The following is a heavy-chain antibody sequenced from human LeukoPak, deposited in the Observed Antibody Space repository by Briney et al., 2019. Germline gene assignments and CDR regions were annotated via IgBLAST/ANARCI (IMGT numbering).Heavy chain of an antibody. D-gene: IGHD3-22*01. CDR1: GYTFTSYY. CDR2: VNPSGGGT. V-gene: IGHV1-46*01. Sequence: ASVKVSCKPSGYTFTSYYMHWVRQAPGQGLEWMGIVNPSGGGTSYAQKFQGRVTMTSDTSTSTVFMQLSSLRSEDTAVYYCARGPPGRVYDTSKRALFDPWGQGTLVTVSS. J-gene: IGHJ5*02. CDR3: ARGPPGRVYDTSKRALFDP.